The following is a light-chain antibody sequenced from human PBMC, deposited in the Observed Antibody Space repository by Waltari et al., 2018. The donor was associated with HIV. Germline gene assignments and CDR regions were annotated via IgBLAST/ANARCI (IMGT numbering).Light chain of an antibody. J-gene: IGLJ2*01. CDR3: SSYTSSSTLCVL. CDR1: SSDVGGYNY. V-gene: IGLV2-14*03. CDR2: DVS. Sequence: QSALTQPASVSGSPGQSITISSTGTSSDVGGYNYVSWYQQHPGKAPKLLIYDVSNRPSGFSNRFSGSKSGNTASLTSSGLQAEDEADYYCSSYTSSSTLCVLFGAGTKLTVL.